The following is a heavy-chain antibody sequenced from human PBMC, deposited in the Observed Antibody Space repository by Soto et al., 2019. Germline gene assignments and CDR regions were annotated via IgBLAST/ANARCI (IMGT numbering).Heavy chain of an antibody. Sequence: PGGSLRLSXAASGFTFSHAWMSWVRQAPGKGLEWVGRIKSKADGETKDYGAPVRGRFTISRDDSKDTLYLQMNSLRIEDAAVYYCCVVKRRDQYSTSGYWFDPWGPGTLVTVSS. CDR1: GFTFSHAW. CDR2: IKSKADGETK. CDR3: CVVKRRDQYSTSGYWFDP. D-gene: IGHD2-15*01. J-gene: IGHJ5*02. V-gene: IGHV3-15*01.